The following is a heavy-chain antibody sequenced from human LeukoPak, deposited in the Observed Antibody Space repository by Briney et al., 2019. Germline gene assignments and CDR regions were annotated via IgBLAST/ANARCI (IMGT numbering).Heavy chain of an antibody. V-gene: IGHV3-33*06. CDR3: AKDQQWLVHYFDY. CDR2: IWYDGSNK. CDR1: GFTFSSYG. J-gene: IGHJ4*02. Sequence: PGRSLRLSCAASGFTFSSYGMHWVRQAPGKGLEWVAVIWYDGSNKYYADSVKGRFTISRDNSKNTLYLQMNSLRAEDTAVYYCAKDQQWLVHYFDYWGQGTLVTVSS. D-gene: IGHD6-19*01.